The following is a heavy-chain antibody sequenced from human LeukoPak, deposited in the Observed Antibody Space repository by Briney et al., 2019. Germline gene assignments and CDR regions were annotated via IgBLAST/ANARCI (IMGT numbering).Heavy chain of an antibody. CDR1: GGAISTYS. CDR3: ARSKDILLGDSDAFDL. J-gene: IGHJ3*01. CDR2: ISERGDS. Sequence: SETLSLTCTVSGGAISTYSWSWIRQPPGNVLEWIGYISERGDSNSNPSLKSRVTMSVDTSKNQFSLKLSSVTAADTAVHYCARSKDILLGDSDAFDLWGRGTTVTVSS. D-gene: IGHD2-21*01. V-gene: IGHV4-59*01.